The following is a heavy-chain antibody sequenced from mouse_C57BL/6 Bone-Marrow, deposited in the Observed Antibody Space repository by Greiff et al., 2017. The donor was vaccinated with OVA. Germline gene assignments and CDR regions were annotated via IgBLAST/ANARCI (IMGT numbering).Heavy chain of an antibody. J-gene: IGHJ3*01. CDR3: ARSSIYYDYDGAWFAY. V-gene: IGHV1-69*01. CDR2: IDPSDSYT. D-gene: IGHD2-4*01. CDR1: GYTFTSYW. Sequence: QVQLKQPGAELVMPGASVKLSCKASGYTFTSYWMHWVKQRPGQGLEWIGEIDPSDSYTNYNQKFKGKSTLTVDKSSSTAYMQLSSLTSEDSAVYYCARSSIYYDYDGAWFAYWGQGTLVTVSA.